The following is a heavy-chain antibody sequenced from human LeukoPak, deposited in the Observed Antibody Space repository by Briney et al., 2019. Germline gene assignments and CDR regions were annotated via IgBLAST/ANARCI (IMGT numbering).Heavy chain of an antibody. Sequence: SETLSLTCTVSGGSISSSSYYWGWIRQPPGKGLEWIGSIYYSGSTYYNPSLKSRVTISVDTSKNQSSLKLSSVTAADTAVYYCARHYYYGSGSVFDYWGQGTLVTVSS. J-gene: IGHJ4*02. D-gene: IGHD3-10*01. CDR1: GGSISSSSYY. CDR3: ARHYYYGSGSVFDY. V-gene: IGHV4-39*01. CDR2: IYYSGST.